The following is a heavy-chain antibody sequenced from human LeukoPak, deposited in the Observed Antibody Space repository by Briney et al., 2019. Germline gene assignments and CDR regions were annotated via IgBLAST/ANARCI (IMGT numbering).Heavy chain of an antibody. D-gene: IGHD3-9*01. V-gene: IGHV1-69*13. Sequence: ASVKVSCKASGGTFSSYAISWVRQAPGQGLEWMGGIIPIFGTANYAQEFQGRVTITADESTSTAYMELSSLRSEDTAVYYCARGYYDLLTGHVVTYYFDYWGQGTLVTVSS. CDR3: ARGYYDLLTGHVVTYYFDY. CDR2: IIPIFGTA. CDR1: GGTFSSYA. J-gene: IGHJ4*02.